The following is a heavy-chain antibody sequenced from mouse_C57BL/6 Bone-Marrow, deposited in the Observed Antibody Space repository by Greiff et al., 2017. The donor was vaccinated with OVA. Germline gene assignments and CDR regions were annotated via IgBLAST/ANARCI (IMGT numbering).Heavy chain of an antibody. CDR2: INPSSGYT. Sequence: QVQLKESGAELVKPGASVKLSCKASGYTFTSYWMHWVKQRPGQGLEWIGYINPSSGYTNYNQKFKDKATLTVDKSSSTAYMQLSSLTYKDSAVYYCAREFYGSLAWFAYWGQGTLVTVSA. D-gene: IGHD1-1*01. V-gene: IGHV1-7*01. CDR3: AREFYGSLAWFAY. J-gene: IGHJ3*01. CDR1: GYTFTSYW.